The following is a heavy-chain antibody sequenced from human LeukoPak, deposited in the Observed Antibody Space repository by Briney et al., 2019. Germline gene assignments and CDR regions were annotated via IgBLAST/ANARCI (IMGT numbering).Heavy chain of an antibody. CDR3: AKNVVLVPAAERTYFDY. D-gene: IGHD2-2*01. Sequence: PGGSLRLSCAASGFTFSNAWMSWVRQAPAKGLEWVSIISASGGTTYNADSVKGRFTISRDNSKNTLYLQMVSLRAEDTAVYYCAKNVVLVPAAERTYFDYWGQGTLVTVSS. J-gene: IGHJ4*02. CDR1: GFTFSNAW. V-gene: IGHV3-23*01. CDR2: ISASGGTT.